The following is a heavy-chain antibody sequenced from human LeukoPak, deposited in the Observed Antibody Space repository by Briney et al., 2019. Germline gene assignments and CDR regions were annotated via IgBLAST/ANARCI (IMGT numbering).Heavy chain of an antibody. J-gene: IGHJ4*02. V-gene: IGHV3-48*01. CDR3: AREVRYYGSGSYYSPPYYFDC. D-gene: IGHD3-10*01. CDR1: GFTFSSYS. Sequence: GGSLRLSCAASGFTFSSYSVNWVRQAPGERLEWVSYISTSSSAIYYADSVEGRFTISRDNAKNSLYLQMNSLRAEDTAVYYCAREVRYYGSGSYYSPPYYFDCWGQGTLVTVSS. CDR2: ISTSSSAI.